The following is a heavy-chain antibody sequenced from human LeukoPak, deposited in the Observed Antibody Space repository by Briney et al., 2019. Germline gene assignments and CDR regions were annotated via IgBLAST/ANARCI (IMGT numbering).Heavy chain of an antibody. CDR2: INQDGSEK. V-gene: IGHV3-7*01. Sequence: GGSLRLSCAASGFTFRSYWMSWVRQAPGKGLEWVANINQDGSEKNYVDSVKGRFTIFRDNPKNSLYLEMDSLRVEDTAVYYGAREYDYGDPGIDYWGQGALVTVSS. CDR3: AREYDYGDPGIDY. D-gene: IGHD4-17*01. J-gene: IGHJ4*02. CDR1: GFTFRSYW.